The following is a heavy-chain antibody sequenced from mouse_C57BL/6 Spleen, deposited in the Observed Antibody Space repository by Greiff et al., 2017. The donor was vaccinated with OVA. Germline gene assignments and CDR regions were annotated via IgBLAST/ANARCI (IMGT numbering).Heavy chain of an antibody. CDR2: IYPGDGDT. Sequence: VQLQQSGPELVKPGASVKISCKASGYAFSSSWMNWVKQRPGKGLEWIGRIYPGDGDTNYNGKFKGKATLTADKSSSTAYMQLSSLTSEDSAVYFCARVVYYDYDDGNAMDYWGQGTSVTVSS. CDR3: ARVVYYDYDDGNAMDY. V-gene: IGHV1-82*01. J-gene: IGHJ4*01. D-gene: IGHD2-4*01. CDR1: GYAFSSSW.